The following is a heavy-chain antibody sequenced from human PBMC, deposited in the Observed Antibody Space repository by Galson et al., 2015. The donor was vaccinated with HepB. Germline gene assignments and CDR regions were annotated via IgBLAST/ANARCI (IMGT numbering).Heavy chain of an antibody. CDR2: FDPEDGET. CDR1: GYTLTELS. V-gene: IGHV1-24*01. Sequence: SVKVSGKASGYTLTELSMHWVRQAPGKGLEWMGGFDPEDGETIYAQKSQGRVTMTEDTSTDTAYMELSSLRSEDTAVYYCATSLLGYCSGGSCYGYWGQGT. CDR3: ATSLLGYCSGGSCYGY. D-gene: IGHD2-15*01. J-gene: IGHJ4*02.